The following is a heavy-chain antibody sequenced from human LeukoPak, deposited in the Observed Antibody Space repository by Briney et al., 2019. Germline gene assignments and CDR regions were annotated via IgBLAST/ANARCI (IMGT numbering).Heavy chain of an antibody. CDR2: IYYGENT. CDR3: ARRDDSSGYHKIFDY. CDR1: GGSISSYY. J-gene: IGHJ4*02. V-gene: IGHV4-59*04. D-gene: IGHD3-22*01. Sequence: SETLSLTCTVSGGSISSYYWSWIRQPAGKGLEWIGYIYYGENTYYNPSLKSRVTISIDTSKNQFYLKLSSLTAADTAVYYCARRDDSSGYHKIFDYWGPGTLVTVSS.